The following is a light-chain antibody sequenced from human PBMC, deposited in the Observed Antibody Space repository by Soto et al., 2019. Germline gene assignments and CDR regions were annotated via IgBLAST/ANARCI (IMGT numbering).Light chain of an antibody. CDR1: QSISKY. J-gene: IGKJ4*01. CDR3: QQYYSFPLT. V-gene: IGKV1-39*01. CDR2: AAS. Sequence: DIQMTQSPSSLSASVGARVTITCRSSQSISKYIHWYQQKPGKAPNLLINAASGLQSGVPSRFSGGGSGTDFTLTISCLQSEDFATYYCQQYYSFPLTFGGGTKVDIK.